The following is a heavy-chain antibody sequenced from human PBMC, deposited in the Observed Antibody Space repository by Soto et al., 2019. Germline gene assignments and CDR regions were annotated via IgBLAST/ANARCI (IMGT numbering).Heavy chain of an antibody. CDR1: VFTFSSYG. V-gene: IGHV3-30*03. CDR3: ARVLKTSGWDNDVFDI. Sequence: GGSLRLSCVASVFTFSSYGMHWVRQAPGKGLEWVAIISYDGSNTYYADYVEGRFTISRDNAKNTLYLQMDFLAAEDTAVYFCARVLKTSGWDNDVFDIWGQGTMVTVSS. CDR2: ISYDGSNT. D-gene: IGHD6-19*01. J-gene: IGHJ3*02.